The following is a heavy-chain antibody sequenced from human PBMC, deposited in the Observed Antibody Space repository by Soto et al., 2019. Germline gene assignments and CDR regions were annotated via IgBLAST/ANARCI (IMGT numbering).Heavy chain of an antibody. Sequence: GGSLRLSCAASGFTFSSYSMNWVRQAPGKGLEWVSSISSSSSYIYYADSVKGRFTISRDNAKNSLYLQMNSLRAEDTAVYYCARDYPAVVTTYAFDIWGQGTMVTVSS. V-gene: IGHV3-21*01. CDR2: ISSSSSYI. D-gene: IGHD5-18*01. CDR1: GFTFSSYS. CDR3: ARDYPAVVTTYAFDI. J-gene: IGHJ3*02.